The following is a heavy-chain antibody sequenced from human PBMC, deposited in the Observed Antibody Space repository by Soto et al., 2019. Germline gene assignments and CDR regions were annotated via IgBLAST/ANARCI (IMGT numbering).Heavy chain of an antibody. CDR3: ARLRYFDWLLPGIGGY. J-gene: IGHJ4*02. CDR1: GGSISSSSYY. D-gene: IGHD3-9*01. V-gene: IGHV4-39*01. Sequence: SETLSLTCTVSGGSISSSSYYWGWIRQPPGKGLEWIGSIYYSGSTYYNPSLKSRVTISVDTSKSQFSLKLSSVTAADTAVYYCARLRYFDWLLPGIGGYWGQGTLVTVSS. CDR2: IYYSGST.